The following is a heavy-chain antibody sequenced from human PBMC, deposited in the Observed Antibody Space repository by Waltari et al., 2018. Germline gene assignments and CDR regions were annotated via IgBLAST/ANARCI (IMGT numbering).Heavy chain of an antibody. V-gene: IGHV1-69*08. Sequence: QVQLVQSGAEVKKPGSSVKVSCKASGGTFSSYTISWVRQAPGQGLEWMGRRIRILGKAKDVQKFQDRVTITEDKSTRTAYMELSSRRSEDTAVYYCARDDGYCSGGSCYLVDYWGQGTLVTVSS. D-gene: IGHD2-15*01. CDR3: ARDDGYCSGGSCYLVDY. J-gene: IGHJ4*02. CDR2: RIRILGKA. CDR1: GGTFSSYT.